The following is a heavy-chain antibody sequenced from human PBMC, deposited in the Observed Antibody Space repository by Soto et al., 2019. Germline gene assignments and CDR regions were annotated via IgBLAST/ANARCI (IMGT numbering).Heavy chain of an antibody. J-gene: IGHJ3*02. CDR2: GST. Sequence: GSTNYNPSLKSRVTISVDTSKNQFSLKLSSVTAADTAVYYCARENGYYDILTEADAFDIWGQGTMVTVSS. D-gene: IGHD3-9*01. CDR3: ARENGYYDILTEADAFDI. V-gene: IGHV4-59*01.